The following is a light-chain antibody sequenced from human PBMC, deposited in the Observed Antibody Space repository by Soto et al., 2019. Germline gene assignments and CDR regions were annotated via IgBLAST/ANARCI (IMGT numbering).Light chain of an antibody. Sequence: DIQMTQSPSSLSASVGDSVTITCRASQSISSYLNWYQQKPGKAPKLLIYAASSLQSGVPSRFSGSGSGTDFTLTISSLQPEDFATYYCQQSYSTPRNTFGGGTKVDIK. J-gene: IGKJ4*01. CDR1: QSISSY. V-gene: IGKV1-39*01. CDR2: AAS. CDR3: QQSYSTPRNT.